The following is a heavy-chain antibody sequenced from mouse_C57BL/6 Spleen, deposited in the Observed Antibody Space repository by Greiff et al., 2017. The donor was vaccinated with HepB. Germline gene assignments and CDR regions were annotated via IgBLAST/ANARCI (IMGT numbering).Heavy chain of an antibody. CDR1: GYSFTDYN. CDR2: INPNYGTT. D-gene: IGHD1-1*01. V-gene: IGHV1-39*01. Sequence: VQLQQSGPELVKPGASVKISCKASGYSFTDYNMNWVKQSNGKSLEWIGVINPNYGTTSYNQKFKGKATLTVDQSASTAYMQLNSLTSEDSAVYYCASRGTTVVEEGFAYCGQGTLVTVSA. J-gene: IGHJ3*01. CDR3: ASRGTTVVEEGFAY.